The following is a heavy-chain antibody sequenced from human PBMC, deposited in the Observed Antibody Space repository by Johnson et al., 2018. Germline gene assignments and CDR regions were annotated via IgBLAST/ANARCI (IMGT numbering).Heavy chain of an antibody. V-gene: IGHV3-9*01. D-gene: IGHD6-6*01. CDR3: ASSISSALEI. Sequence: VQLVQSGGGLVQPGRSLRLSCAASGFTFDDYAMHWVRQAPGKGLEWVSGISWNSGSIGYADSVKGRFTISRDNAKTSLYLQMNSLGAEDTAGYDWASSISSALEIWGQGTMVTGSS. CDR1: GFTFDDYA. J-gene: IGHJ3*02. CDR2: ISWNSGSI.